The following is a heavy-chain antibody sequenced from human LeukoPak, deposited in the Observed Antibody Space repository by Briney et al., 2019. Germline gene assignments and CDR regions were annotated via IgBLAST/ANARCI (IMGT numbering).Heavy chain of an antibody. D-gene: IGHD1-26*01. CDR3: ARPSYSGSLKGGFDY. CDR2: IYSGGST. J-gene: IGHJ4*02. Sequence: GGSLRLSCAASGFTVSSNYMSWVRQAPGKGLEWVSVIYSGGSTYYADSVKGRFTISRDNSKNTLYLQMNSLRAEDTAVYYCARPSYSGSLKGGFDYWGQGTLVTVSS. CDR1: GFTVSSNY. V-gene: IGHV3-53*01.